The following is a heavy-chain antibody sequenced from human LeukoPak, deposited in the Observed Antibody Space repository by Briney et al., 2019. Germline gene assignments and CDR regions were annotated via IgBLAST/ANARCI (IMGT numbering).Heavy chain of an antibody. CDR2: IYHSGST. D-gene: IGHD4-11*01. Sequence: SETLSLTCAVSGGSISSGGYSWSWIRQPPGEGLEWIGYIYHSGSTYYNPSLKSRVTISVDRSKNQFSLKLSSVTAADTAVYYCARGLDYKGNWFDPWGQGTLVTVSS. V-gene: IGHV4-30-2*01. J-gene: IGHJ5*02. CDR1: GGSISSGGYS. CDR3: ARGLDYKGNWFDP.